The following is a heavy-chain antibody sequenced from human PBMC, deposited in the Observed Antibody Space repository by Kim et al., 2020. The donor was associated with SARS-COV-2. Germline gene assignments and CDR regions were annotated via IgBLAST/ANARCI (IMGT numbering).Heavy chain of an antibody. CDR3: ARDEHSSGWYIDY. V-gene: IGHV3-33*08. J-gene: IGHJ4*02. CDR2: IWYDGSNK. CDR1: GFTVSSYG. D-gene: IGHD6-19*01. Sequence: GGSLRLSCAASGFTVSSYGMHWVRQAPGKGLEWVAVIWYDGSNKYYADSVKGRFTISRDNSKNTLYLQMNSLRAEDTAVYYCARDEHSSGWYIDYWGQGTLVTVSS.